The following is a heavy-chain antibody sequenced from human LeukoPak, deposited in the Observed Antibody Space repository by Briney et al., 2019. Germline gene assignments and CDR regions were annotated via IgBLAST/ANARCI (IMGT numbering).Heavy chain of an antibody. J-gene: IGHJ4*02. CDR1: GYTFTSYG. V-gene: IGHV1-18*01. Sequence: RASVKVSCKASGYTFTSYGISWVRQAPGEGLEWMGWISAYNGNTNYAQKLQGRVTMTTDTSTSTAYMELRSLRSDDTAVYYCARGGIAAAGPTSSRSDYWGQGTLVTVSS. CDR2: ISAYNGNT. CDR3: ARGGIAAAGPTSSRSDY. D-gene: IGHD6-13*01.